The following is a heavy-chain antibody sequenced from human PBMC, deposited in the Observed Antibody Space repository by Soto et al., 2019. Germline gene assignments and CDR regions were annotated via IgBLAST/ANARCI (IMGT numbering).Heavy chain of an antibody. CDR3: ASRPQNSLYYFDY. D-gene: IGHD2-21*01. V-gene: IGHV1-69*13. J-gene: IGHJ4*02. CDR2: IIPIFGTA. Sequence: ASVKVSCKASGGTFSSYAISWVRQAPGQGLEWMGGIIPIFGTANYAQKFQGRVTITADESTSTAYMELSSLRSEDTAVYYCASRPQNSLYYFDYWGQGTLVTVSS. CDR1: GGTFSSYA.